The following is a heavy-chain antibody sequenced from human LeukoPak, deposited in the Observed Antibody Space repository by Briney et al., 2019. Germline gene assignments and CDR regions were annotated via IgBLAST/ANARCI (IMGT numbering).Heavy chain of an antibody. J-gene: IGHJ4*02. D-gene: IGHD6-19*01. Sequence: SETLSLTCTVSGGSISSSSYYWGWIRQPPGKGLEWIGSIYYSGSTYYNPSLRSRVTISVDTSKNQFSLKLSSVTAADTAVYYCAGIAVAGTYYWGQGTLVTVSS. CDR2: IYYSGST. CDR1: GGSISSSSYY. CDR3: AGIAVAGTYY. V-gene: IGHV4-39*07.